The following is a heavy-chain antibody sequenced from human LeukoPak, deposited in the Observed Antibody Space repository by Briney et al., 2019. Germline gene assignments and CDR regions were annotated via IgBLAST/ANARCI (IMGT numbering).Heavy chain of an antibody. J-gene: IGHJ5*02. V-gene: IGHV3-48*03. D-gene: IGHD6-19*01. CDR3: ERAVAAWFDP. CDR1: GFDFSSYE. CDR2: MSSSGTIT. Sequence: GGSLRLSCAASGFDFSSYEMNWVRQAPGKGLEWISYMSSSGTITYYADSVKGRFTISRDNAKNSLYLEMNSLRVDDTAVYYCERAVAAWFDPWGQGTLVTVSS.